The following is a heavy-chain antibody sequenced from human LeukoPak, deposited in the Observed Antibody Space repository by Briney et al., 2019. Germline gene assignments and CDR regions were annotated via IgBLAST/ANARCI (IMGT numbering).Heavy chain of an antibody. J-gene: IGHJ5*02. D-gene: IGHD1-20*01. CDR1: GFTFSSYE. Sequence: GGSLRLSCAASGFTFSSYEMNWVRQAPGKGLEWVSYISSSGSTIYYADSVKGRFTISRDNAKNSLYLQMNSLRAEDTAVYYCARGRRITGNNWFDPWGQGTLVTVSS. CDR2: ISSSGSTI. V-gene: IGHV3-48*03. CDR3: ARGRRITGNNWFDP.